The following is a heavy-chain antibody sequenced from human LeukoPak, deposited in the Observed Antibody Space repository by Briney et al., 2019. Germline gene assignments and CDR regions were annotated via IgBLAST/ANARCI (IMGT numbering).Heavy chain of an antibody. CDR2: ISSNGGST. CDR1: GFTFSSYA. J-gene: IGHJ4*02. CDR3: VKGTIRSTSCYFDY. Sequence: PGGSLRLSCSASGFTFSSYAMHWVRQAPGKGLEYVSAISSNGGSTYYADSVKGRFTISRDNSKNTLYLQMSSLRAEDTAAYYCVKGTIRSTSCYFDYWGQGTLVTVSS. V-gene: IGHV3-64D*06. D-gene: IGHD2-2*01.